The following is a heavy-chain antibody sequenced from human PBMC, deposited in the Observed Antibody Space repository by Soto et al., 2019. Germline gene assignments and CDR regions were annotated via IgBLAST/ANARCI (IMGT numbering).Heavy chain of an antibody. CDR1: GYSFTSYW. CDR2: IYPGDSDT. Sequence: GESLKISCKGSGYSFTSYWIGWVRQMPGKGLEWMGIIYPGDSDTRYSPSFQGQVTISADKSISTAYLQWSSLKASDTAMYYCARLVYDSSGYYYHFDYWGQGTLVTVSS. V-gene: IGHV5-51*01. D-gene: IGHD3-22*01. CDR3: ARLVYDSSGYYYHFDY. J-gene: IGHJ4*02.